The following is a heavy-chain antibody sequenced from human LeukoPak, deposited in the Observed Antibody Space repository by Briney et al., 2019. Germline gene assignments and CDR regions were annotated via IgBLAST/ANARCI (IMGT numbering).Heavy chain of an antibody. CDR1: GGSISSYY. CDR2: IYYSGST. Sequence: PSETLSLTCTVSGGSISSYYWSWIRQPPGKGLEWIGYIYYSGSTNYNPSLKSRVTISVDTSKNQFSLKLSSATAADTAVYYCARHHYDFWSGYYSFGEFDYWGQGTLVTVSS. CDR3: ARHHYDFWSGYYSFGEFDY. J-gene: IGHJ4*02. V-gene: IGHV4-59*08. D-gene: IGHD3-3*01.